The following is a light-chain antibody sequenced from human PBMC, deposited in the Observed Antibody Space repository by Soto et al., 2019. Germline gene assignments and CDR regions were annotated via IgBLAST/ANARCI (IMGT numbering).Light chain of an antibody. CDR3: QQCSWHPFTVT. CDR2: DAS. CDR1: KGFATN. V-gene: IGKV3-15*01. Sequence: EIVMTQSPATRSWSPGEKPTPPSRPIKGFATNLAWYQQKPGQAPRLLIYDASTRATGIPARFSGSGSGTEYTLTISSLQSEDSAVYYCQQCSWHPFTVTFGGGTKVEIK. J-gene: IGKJ4*01.